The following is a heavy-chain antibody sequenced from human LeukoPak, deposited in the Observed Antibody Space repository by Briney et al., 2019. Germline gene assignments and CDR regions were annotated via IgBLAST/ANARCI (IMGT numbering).Heavy chain of an antibody. CDR3: ARVFYSHYYYGMDV. CDR2: MNPNSGNT. D-gene: IGHD5-18*01. V-gene: IGHV1-8*01. J-gene: IGHJ6*02. CDR1: GYTFTSYD. Sequence: ASVKVSCKASGYTFTSYDINWVRQATGQGLEWMGWMNPNSGNTGYAQKFQGRVTMTRNTSISTAYMELSSLRSEDTAVYYCARVFYSHYYYGMDVWGQGTTVTVSS.